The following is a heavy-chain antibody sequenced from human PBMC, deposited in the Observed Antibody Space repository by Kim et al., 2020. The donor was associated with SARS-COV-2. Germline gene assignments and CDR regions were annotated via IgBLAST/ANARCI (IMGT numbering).Heavy chain of an antibody. J-gene: IGHJ4*02. D-gene: IGHD5-12*01. CDR3: ARHRGSGYEGFDY. V-gene: IGHV4-59*08. Sequence: TPAHQSRDTISVDTSRNQFSLKLSSVTAADTAVYYCARHRGSGYEGFDYWGQGTLVTVSS.